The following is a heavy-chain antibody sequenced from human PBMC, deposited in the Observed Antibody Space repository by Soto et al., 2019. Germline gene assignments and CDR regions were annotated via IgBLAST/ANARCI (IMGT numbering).Heavy chain of an antibody. Sequence: ASVKVSCKASGYTFSGYYMHWVRQAPGQGLEWMGWINPNSGGTNYAQNFQGRVTMTRDTSVSTAYMELSRLRSDDTAVYYCSRGKTVPASVVVGFYYYYAMDVWGQGTTVTVSS. D-gene: IGHD2-15*01. CDR3: SRGKTVPASVVVGFYYYYAMDV. CDR1: GYTFSGYY. J-gene: IGHJ6*02. V-gene: IGHV1-2*02. CDR2: INPNSGGT.